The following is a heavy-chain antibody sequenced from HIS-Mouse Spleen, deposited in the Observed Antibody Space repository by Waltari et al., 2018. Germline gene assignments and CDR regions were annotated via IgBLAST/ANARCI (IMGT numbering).Heavy chain of an antibody. D-gene: IGHD6-13*01. J-gene: IGHJ2*01. CDR2: IYYSGRT. CDR3: AREIPYSSSWYDWYFDL. Sequence: QLQLQESGPGLVKPSDTLSLPCTFSGCPISSSSYCWGWLRQPPGKGLEWIGSIYYSGRTYYNPSLKSRVTISVDTSKNQFSLKRSSVTAADTAVYYCAREIPYSSSWYDWYFDLWGRGTLVTVSS. V-gene: IGHV4-39*07. CDR1: GCPISSSSYC.